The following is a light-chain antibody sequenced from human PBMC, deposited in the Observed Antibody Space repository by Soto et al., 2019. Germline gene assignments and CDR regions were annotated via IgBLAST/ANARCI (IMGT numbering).Light chain of an antibody. CDR3: QQYNSYSQT. CDR1: QSISSW. V-gene: IGKV1-5*01. J-gene: IGKJ2*01. CDR2: DAS. Sequence: DIQMTQSPSTLSASVGDRVTITCRASQSISSWLAWYQQKPGKAPKLLIYDASSLESRVPSRFSGSGSGTEFTLTISSLQPDDFATYYCQQYNSYSQTFGQGTKLEIK.